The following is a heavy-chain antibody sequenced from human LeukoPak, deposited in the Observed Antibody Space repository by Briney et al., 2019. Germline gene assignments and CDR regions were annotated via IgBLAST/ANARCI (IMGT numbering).Heavy chain of an antibody. Sequence: SQTLSLTCTVSGGSISSGSYYWSWIRQPAGKGLEWIGYIYYSGSTNYNPSLKSRVTISVDTSKNQFSLKLSSVTAADTAVYYCAIGGKGAFDIWGQGTMVTVSS. J-gene: IGHJ3*02. CDR3: AIGGKGAFDI. V-gene: IGHV4-61*10. CDR2: IYYSGST. D-gene: IGHD2-15*01. CDR1: GGSISSGSYY.